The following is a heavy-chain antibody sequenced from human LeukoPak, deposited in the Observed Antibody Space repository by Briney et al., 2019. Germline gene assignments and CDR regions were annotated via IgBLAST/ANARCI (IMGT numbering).Heavy chain of an antibody. Sequence: GGSLRLSCAASGFTFSSYAMSWVRQAPGKGLEWVSGITASGDSTYYADSVKGRFTISRDNSKNTLYLQMNSLRAEDTAVYFCAKSSYSSSSRWFDPWGQGTLVTFSS. D-gene: IGHD6-6*01. CDR2: ITASGDST. CDR3: AKSSYSSSSRWFDP. J-gene: IGHJ5*02. CDR1: GFTFSSYA. V-gene: IGHV3-23*01.